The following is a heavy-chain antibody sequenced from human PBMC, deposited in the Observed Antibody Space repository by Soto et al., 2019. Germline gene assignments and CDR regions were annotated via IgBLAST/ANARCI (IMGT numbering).Heavy chain of an antibody. J-gene: IGHJ5*02. Sequence: ASVKVSCKASGYTFTSYGISWVRQAPGQGLEWMGWISAYNGNTNYAQKLQGRVTMTTDTSTSTAYMELRSLRSDDTAMYYCARLGFWSGYYDNWFDPWGQGTLVTVSS. V-gene: IGHV1-18*01. D-gene: IGHD3-3*01. CDR1: GYTFTSYG. CDR3: ARLGFWSGYYDNWFDP. CDR2: ISAYNGNT.